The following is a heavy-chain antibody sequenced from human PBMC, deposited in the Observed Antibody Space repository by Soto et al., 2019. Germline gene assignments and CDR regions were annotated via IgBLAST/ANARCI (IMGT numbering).Heavy chain of an antibody. CDR1: GFTVSTNY. Sequence: EVQLVETGGGLIQPGGSLRLSCAVSGFTVSTNYMSWVRQAPGKGLEWVSVIYYDDGSTYYADSVKGRFSISRDSSRHTLYLQMNSLRAEDTAVYYCASGQQVILRYYYGLDVCGQGTTVTVSS. D-gene: IGHD6-13*01. V-gene: IGHV3-53*02. J-gene: IGHJ6*02. CDR3: ASGQQVILRYYYGLDV. CDR2: IYYDDGST.